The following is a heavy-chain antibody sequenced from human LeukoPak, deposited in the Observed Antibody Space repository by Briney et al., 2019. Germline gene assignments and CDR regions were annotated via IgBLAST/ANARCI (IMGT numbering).Heavy chain of an antibody. Sequence: WIRQPPGKGLEWVGFIRSKAYGGTTEYAASVKGRFTISRDDSKSIAYLLMNSLKTEDTAVYYCTKPKSSGWYQYFDYWGQGTLVTVSS. V-gene: IGHV3-49*02. J-gene: IGHJ4*02. D-gene: IGHD6-19*01. CDR2: IRSKAYGGTT. CDR3: TKPKSSGWYQYFDY.